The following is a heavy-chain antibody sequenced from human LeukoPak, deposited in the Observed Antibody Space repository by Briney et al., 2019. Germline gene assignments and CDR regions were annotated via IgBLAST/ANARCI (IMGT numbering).Heavy chain of an antibody. CDR2: ISGSGRNT. CDR3: AKDIECAY. V-gene: IGHV3-23*01. J-gene: IGHJ4*02. Sequence: GGSLRLSCAASGFTFSSSDMTWVRQAPGKGLEWVSVISGSGRNTYYADSVKGRFTISRNNSKNTLYLQMNSLRAEDTAVYHCAKDIECAYWGQGTLVTVSS. CDR1: GFTFSSSD. D-gene: IGHD2-15*01.